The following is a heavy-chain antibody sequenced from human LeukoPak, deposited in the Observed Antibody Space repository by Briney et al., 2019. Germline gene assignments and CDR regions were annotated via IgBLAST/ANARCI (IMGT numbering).Heavy chain of an antibody. CDR1: GDSISSNNYY. V-gene: IGHV4-39*01. CDR2: IYYRGST. J-gene: IGHJ4*02. Sequence: PSETLSLTCTVSGDSISSNNYYWAWIRQSPERGLEWIGSIYYRGSTYYNPSLKSRVIMSVDTSKNQFSLKLSSVTAADTAVYYCARRGSHIVVVTEWGQGTLVTVSS. D-gene: IGHD2-21*02. CDR3: ARRGSHIVVVTE.